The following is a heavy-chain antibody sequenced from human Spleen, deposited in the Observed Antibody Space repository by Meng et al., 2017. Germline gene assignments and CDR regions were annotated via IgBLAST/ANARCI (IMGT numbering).Heavy chain of an antibody. V-gene: IGHV3-13*01. CDR3: ARDHYYDSSGYPYYYYGMDV. D-gene: IGHD3-22*01. CDR1: GFTFSRYD. Sequence: GESLKISCAASGFTFSRYDMHWVRQGTGKGLEWVSAIGTAGDTYYPGSVKGRFTISRENAKNSLYLQMNSLRAEDTAVYYCARDHYYDSSGYPYYYYGMDVWGQGTTVTVSS. CDR2: IGTAGDT. J-gene: IGHJ6*02.